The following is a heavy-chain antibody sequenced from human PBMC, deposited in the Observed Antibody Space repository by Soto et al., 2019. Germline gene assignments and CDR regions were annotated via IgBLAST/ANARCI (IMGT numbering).Heavy chain of an antibody. CDR1: GFTFSSYA. V-gene: IGHV3-23*01. D-gene: IGHD6-19*01. CDR3: AKDRAVADDAFDI. Sequence: GXSLRLSCAASGFTFSSYAVSWVRQAPGKGLEWVSAISGSGGSTYYADSVKGRFTISRDNSKNTLYLQMNSLRAEDTAVYYCAKDRAVADDAFDIWGQGTMVTVSS. J-gene: IGHJ3*02. CDR2: ISGSGGST.